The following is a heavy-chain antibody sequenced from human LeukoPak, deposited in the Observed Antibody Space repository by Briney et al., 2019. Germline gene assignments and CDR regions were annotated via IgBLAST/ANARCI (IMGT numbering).Heavy chain of an antibody. J-gene: IGHJ4*02. D-gene: IGHD6-13*01. CDR2: ISGSGGST. V-gene: IGHV3-23*01. CDR3: AKDRGGSWYGDYFDY. Sequence: GGSLRLSCAASGFPFSSYAMSWVRQAPGKGLEWVSAISGSGGSTYYADSVKGRLTISRDNSKNTLYLQMNSLRAEDTAVYYCAKDRGGSWYGDYFDYWGQGTLVTVSS. CDR1: GFPFSSYA.